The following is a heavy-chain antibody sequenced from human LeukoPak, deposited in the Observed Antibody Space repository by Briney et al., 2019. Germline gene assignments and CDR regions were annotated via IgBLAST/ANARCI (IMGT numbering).Heavy chain of an antibody. CDR3: ARGPTVTPWELLRSGEYFQH. D-gene: IGHD1-26*01. CDR1: GGTFSSYA. V-gene: IGHV1-69*13. J-gene: IGHJ1*01. Sequence: ASVKVSCKASGGTFSSYAISWVRQAPGQGLEWMGGIIPIFGTANYAQKFQGRVTITADESTSTAYMELSSLRSEDTAVYYCARGPTVTPWELLRSGEYFQHWGQGTLVTVSS. CDR2: IIPIFGTA.